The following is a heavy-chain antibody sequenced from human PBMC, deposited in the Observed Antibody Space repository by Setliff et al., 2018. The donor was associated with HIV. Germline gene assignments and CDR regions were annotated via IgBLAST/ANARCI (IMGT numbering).Heavy chain of an antibody. Sequence: GGSLRLSCAASGFTFTGYWMSWVRLAPGKGLEWVSAISDSGDNTYYADSVKGRFTVSRDNSKYTLYLQMNSLRVEDTAVYYCVKGGMTNAAFNIWGPGTMVTVSS. V-gene: IGHV3-23*01. CDR1: GFTFTGYW. D-gene: IGHD3-16*01. CDR2: ISDSGDNT. J-gene: IGHJ3*02. CDR3: VKGGMTNAAFNI.